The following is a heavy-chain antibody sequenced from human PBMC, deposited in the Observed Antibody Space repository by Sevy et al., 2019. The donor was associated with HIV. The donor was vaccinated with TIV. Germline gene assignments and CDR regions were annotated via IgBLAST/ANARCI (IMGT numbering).Heavy chain of an antibody. CDR1: GYTLTQLS. J-gene: IGHJ4*02. CDR3: ATTKDYYDSSGYPFDD. CDR2: FDPEDGET. Sequence: ASVKVSCKVSGYTLTQLSMKWVRQAPGKGLEWMGTFDPEDGETFYAQNFQGRVTMTEDTSTDTAYMELSNLRSGDTAVYYCATTKDYYDSSGYPFDDWGQGTLVTVSS. V-gene: IGHV1-24*01. D-gene: IGHD3-22*01.